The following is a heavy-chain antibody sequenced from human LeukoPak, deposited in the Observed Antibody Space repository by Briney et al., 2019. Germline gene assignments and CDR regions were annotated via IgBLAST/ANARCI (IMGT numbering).Heavy chain of an antibody. J-gene: IGHJ6*02. CDR2: VTYSGAPT. V-gene: IGHV3-23*01. CDR3: AKGLQRTPYYYYGMDV. D-gene: IGHD2-2*01. CDR1: GFTFSDYA. Sequence: SGGSLRLSCAASGFTFSDYAMSWVRQAPGKGLEWVPAVTYSGAPTYYADSVKGRFTISRDTPKNTLYLQMNSLVEDTAVYYCAKGLQRTPYYYYGMDVWGQGTTVTVFS.